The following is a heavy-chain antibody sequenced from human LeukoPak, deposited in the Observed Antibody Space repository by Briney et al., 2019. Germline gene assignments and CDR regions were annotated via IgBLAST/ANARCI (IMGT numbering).Heavy chain of an antibody. Sequence: GSLRLSFAASGFPFSSYSMNWVRPAPGKGLEWVSSISSSSSYIYYVDSVKGRFTISRDNANNSLYLQMNSLRVDDTAVYYCARVLPSHYYDTSGYSDYWGQGTLVTVSS. D-gene: IGHD3-22*01. CDR2: ISSSSSYI. V-gene: IGHV3-21*01. CDR1: GFPFSSYS. CDR3: ARVLPSHYYDTSGYSDY. J-gene: IGHJ4*02.